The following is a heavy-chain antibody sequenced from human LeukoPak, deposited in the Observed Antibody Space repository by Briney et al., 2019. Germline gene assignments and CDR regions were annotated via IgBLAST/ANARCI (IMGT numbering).Heavy chain of an antibody. J-gene: IGHJ4*02. CDR3: ARGGNRRYYDSSGYPFDY. D-gene: IGHD3-22*01. CDR2: IYYSGST. V-gene: IGHV4-4*02. CDR1: GGSISSSNW. Sequence: PSETLSLTCAVSGGSISSSNWWSWVRQPPGKGLEWIGYIYYSGSTYYNPSLKSRVTISVDTPKNQFSLKLSSVTAADTAVYYCARGGNRRYYDSSGYPFDYWGQGTLVTVSS.